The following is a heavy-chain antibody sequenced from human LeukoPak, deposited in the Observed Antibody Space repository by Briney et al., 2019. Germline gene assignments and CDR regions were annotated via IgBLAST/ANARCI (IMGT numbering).Heavy chain of an antibody. V-gene: IGHV4-4*07. Sequence: SETLSLTCTVSGGSISSYYWSWIRQPAGKGLEWIGRIYTSGSTNYNPSLKSRVTMSVDTSKNQFSLKLSSVTAADTAVYYCARDAPDIVATIGYFDYWGQGTLATVSS. CDR2: IYTSGST. J-gene: IGHJ4*02. D-gene: IGHD5-12*01. CDR3: ARDAPDIVATIGYFDY. CDR1: GGSISSYY.